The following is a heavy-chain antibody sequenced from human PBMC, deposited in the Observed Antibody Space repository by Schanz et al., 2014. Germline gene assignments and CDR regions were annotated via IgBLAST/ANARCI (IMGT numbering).Heavy chain of an antibody. CDR3: ARGPSQGYSYGHNIGAYYYGMDV. D-gene: IGHD5-18*01. Sequence: QVHLVQSGAEVKKPGSSVKVSCKASGGTFSSDTFSWVRQAPGQGLEWMGRIVPIAGITNYAQRFQGRVTITADRSTSTAYMELSSLRSEDTAVYYCARGPSQGYSYGHNIGAYYYGMDVWGQGTTVTVSS. CDR2: IVPIAGIT. CDR1: GGTFSSDT. V-gene: IGHV1-69*02. J-gene: IGHJ6*02.